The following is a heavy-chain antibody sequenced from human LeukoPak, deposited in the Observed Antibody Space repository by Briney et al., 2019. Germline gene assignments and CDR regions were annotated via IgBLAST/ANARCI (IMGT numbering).Heavy chain of an antibody. CDR1: GGSISSSGYY. CDR3: ARHSRSGYGDYESAFDI. D-gene: IGHD5-12*01. CDR2: FYYTGST. Sequence: SETLSLTCIVSGGSISSSGYYWDWLRQPPGKGVEWLGNFYYTGSTYYNPSLKSLITLSVDTSKNQFSLKLRSVTAADTAVYYCARHSRSGYGDYESAFDIWGQGTMVTVSS. V-gene: IGHV4-39*01. J-gene: IGHJ3*02.